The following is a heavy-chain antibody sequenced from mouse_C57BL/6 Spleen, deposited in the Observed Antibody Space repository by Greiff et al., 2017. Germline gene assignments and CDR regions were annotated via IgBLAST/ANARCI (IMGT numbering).Heavy chain of an antibody. J-gene: IGHJ4*01. CDR1: GYTFTSYW. CDR2: IHPNSGST. Sequence: QVQLKQPGAELVKPGASVKLSCKASGYTFTSYWMHWVKQRPGQGLEWIGMIHPNSGSTNYNEKFKSKATLTVDKSSSTAYMQLSSLTSEDSAVYYCARFYYDSFYAMDYWGQGTSVTVSS. D-gene: IGHD2-4*01. V-gene: IGHV1-64*01. CDR3: ARFYYDSFYAMDY.